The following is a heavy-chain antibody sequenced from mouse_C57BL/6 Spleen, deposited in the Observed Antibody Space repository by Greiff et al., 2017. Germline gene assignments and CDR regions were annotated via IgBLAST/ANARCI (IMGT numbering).Heavy chain of an antibody. CDR1: GYTFTSYD. D-gene: IGHD2-4*01. CDR3: ARAKYDYDGWYFDV. Sequence: VQLQQSGPELVKPGASVKLSCKASGYTFTSYDINWVKQRPGQGLEWIGWIYPRDGSTKYNEKFKGKATLTVDTSSSTAYMGLYSLTSEDSAVYFCARAKYDYDGWYFDVWGTGTTGTVSS. J-gene: IGHJ1*03. V-gene: IGHV1-85*01. CDR2: IYPRDGST.